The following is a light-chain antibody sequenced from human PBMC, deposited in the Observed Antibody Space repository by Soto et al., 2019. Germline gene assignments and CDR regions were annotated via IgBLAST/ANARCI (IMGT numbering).Light chain of an antibody. CDR3: QQRSDWVT. Sequence: EIVLTQSPATLSLSPGERATLSCRASQSVSNYLVWYQQKPGQAPRLLIYDASNRATGIPARFSGSGSGTDFTLTLSSLEPEDFAVYYCQQRSDWVTFGGGTKVEIK. V-gene: IGKV3-11*01. CDR1: QSVSNY. CDR2: DAS. J-gene: IGKJ4*01.